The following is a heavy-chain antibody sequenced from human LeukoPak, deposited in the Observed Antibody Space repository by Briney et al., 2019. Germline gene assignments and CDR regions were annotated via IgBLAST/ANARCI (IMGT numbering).Heavy chain of an antibody. CDR3: AGLYRYCSGGSCYSWVDWFDP. CDR1: GFTFSSYS. V-gene: IGHV3-48*02. Sequence: GGSLRLSCAASGFTFSSYSMNWVRQAPGKGLEWVSYISSSSSTIYYADSVKGRFTISRDNAKNSLYLQMNSLRDEDTAVYYCAGLYRYCSGGSCYSWVDWFDPWGQGTLVTVSS. D-gene: IGHD2-15*01. CDR2: ISSSSSTI. J-gene: IGHJ5*02.